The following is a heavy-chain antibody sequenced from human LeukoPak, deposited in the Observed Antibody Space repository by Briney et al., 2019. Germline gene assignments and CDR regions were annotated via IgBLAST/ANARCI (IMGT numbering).Heavy chain of an antibody. Sequence: ASVTVSCKASGYTFTSYGISWVRQAPGQGLEWMGWISAYNGNTNYAQKLQGRVTMTTDTSTSTAYMELRSLRSDDTAVYYCARDRGVVVPAAIDGGGYFDYWGQGTLVTVSS. V-gene: IGHV1-18*01. D-gene: IGHD2-2*02. CDR1: GYTFTSYG. CDR2: ISAYNGNT. CDR3: ARDRGVVVPAAIDGGGYFDY. J-gene: IGHJ4*02.